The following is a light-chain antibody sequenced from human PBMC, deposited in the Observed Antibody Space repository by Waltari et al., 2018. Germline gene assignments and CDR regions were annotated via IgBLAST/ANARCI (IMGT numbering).Light chain of an antibody. CDR3: QQYNSYPYT. CDR1: QRVSTW. CDR2: KAS. Sequence: DIQMTQSPSTLSASVGDRVTITCRAGQRVSTWLAWYQQKPGKAPKLLIYKASALESGVPSRFSGSGSGTEFTLTISSLQPDDFATYYCQQYNSYPYTFGQGTKLEIK. V-gene: IGKV1-5*03. J-gene: IGKJ2*01.